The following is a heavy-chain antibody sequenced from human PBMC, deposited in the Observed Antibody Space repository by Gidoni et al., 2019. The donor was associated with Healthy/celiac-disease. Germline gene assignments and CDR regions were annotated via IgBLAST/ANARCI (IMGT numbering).Heavy chain of an antibody. CDR1: GFTFRSYG. J-gene: IGHJ6*02. D-gene: IGHD1-26*01. CDR2: ISYDGSNK. CDR3: AKELPRRELLTGYYYYGMDV. Sequence: QVQLLESGGGVVPPGRSLKLPCAASGFTFRSYGLPWVRQAPGKGLEWVAVISYDGSNKYYADSVKGRFTISRDNSKNTLYLQMNSLRAEDTAVYYCAKELPRRELLTGYYYYGMDVWGQGTTVTVSS. V-gene: IGHV3-30*18.